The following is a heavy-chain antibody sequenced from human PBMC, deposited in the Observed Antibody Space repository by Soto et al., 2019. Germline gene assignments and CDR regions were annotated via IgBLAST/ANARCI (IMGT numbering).Heavy chain of an antibody. V-gene: IGHV2-5*02. CDR2: VYWDGDN. Sequence: QITLKESGPTLVKPTQTLTLTCTFSGFSLNTNGMGVGWIRQPPGKALEWLALVYWDGDNRYSSSLKNRLTMSNDTSKNQVVLTMTNMAPVDTATHYCTHISGMAGNSWLPGLWGQGILVTVSS. CDR1: GFSLNTNGMG. J-gene: IGHJ4*02. CDR3: THISGMAGNSWLPGL. D-gene: IGHD1-20*01.